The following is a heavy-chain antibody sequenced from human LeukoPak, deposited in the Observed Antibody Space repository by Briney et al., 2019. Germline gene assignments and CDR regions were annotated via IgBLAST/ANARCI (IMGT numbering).Heavy chain of an antibody. J-gene: IGHJ6*03. CDR2: INPNSGGT. D-gene: IGHD3-22*01. Sequence: ASVKVSCKASGYTFTGYYMHWVRQAPGQGLEWMGWINPNSGGTNYAQKFQGRVTMTRDMSISTAYMELSRLRSDDTAVYYCARVEQKGYYDSSGYVYYYMDVWGKGTTVTISS. V-gene: IGHV1-2*02. CDR1: GYTFTGYY. CDR3: ARVEQKGYYDSSGYVYYYMDV.